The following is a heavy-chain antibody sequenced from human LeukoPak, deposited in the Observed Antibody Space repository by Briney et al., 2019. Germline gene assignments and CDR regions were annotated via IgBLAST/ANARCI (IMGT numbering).Heavy chain of an antibody. D-gene: IGHD3-10*01. CDR2: ISYDGSNK. CDR3: ARDATMVRRYYYYGMDV. CDR1: GFTFSSYG. J-gene: IGHJ6*02. Sequence: GRSLRLSCAASGFTFSSYGMHWVRQAPGKGLEWVAVISYDGSNKYYADSVKGRFTISRDNAKNSLYLQMNSLRAEDTAVYYCARDATMVRRYYYYGMDVWGQGTTVTVSS. V-gene: IGHV3-30*03.